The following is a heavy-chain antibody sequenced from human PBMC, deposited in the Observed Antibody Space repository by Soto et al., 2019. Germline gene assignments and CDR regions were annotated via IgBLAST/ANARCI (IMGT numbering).Heavy chain of an antibody. CDR3: AKGQGLTVSSSNY. Sequence: GFMRLSCATAGFTFSSFAMSWVRQAPGMGLEWVSGIIGSGASTYYADSVKGRFTISRDNSKNTLFLQMNSLRAEDTAVYYCAKGQGLTVSSSNYWGQGTLVTVSS. CDR1: GFTFSSFA. D-gene: IGHD6-19*01. V-gene: IGHV3-23*01. CDR2: IIGSGAST. J-gene: IGHJ4*02.